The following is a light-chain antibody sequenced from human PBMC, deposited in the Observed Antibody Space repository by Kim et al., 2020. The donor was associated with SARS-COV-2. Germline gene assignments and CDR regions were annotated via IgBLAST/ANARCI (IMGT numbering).Light chain of an antibody. CDR3: QHYNTYPMWT. V-gene: IGKV1-5*01. CDR1: QSISSW. Sequence: DIQMTKSPSTLSASVGDRVTITCRASQSISSWLAWYQQKPGKAPKLLIYDASSLESGVPLRFSGSGSGTEFTLTISSLQPDDFATYFCQHYNTYPMWTFGQGTKLEI. J-gene: IGKJ2*02. CDR2: DAS.